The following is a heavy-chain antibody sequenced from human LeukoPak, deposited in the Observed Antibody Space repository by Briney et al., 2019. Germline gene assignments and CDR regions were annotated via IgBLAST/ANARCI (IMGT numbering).Heavy chain of an antibody. Sequence: PGGSLRLSCAASGFTFSSYSMNWVRQAPGKGLEWVSSISSSSSYIYYADSVKGRFTISRDNAKNSLYLQMNSLRAEDTAVYYCARIFYYDSSGLNFDYWGQGTLVTVSS. J-gene: IGHJ4*02. D-gene: IGHD3-22*01. CDR3: ARIFYYDSSGLNFDY. CDR2: ISSSSSYI. V-gene: IGHV3-21*01. CDR1: GFTFSSYS.